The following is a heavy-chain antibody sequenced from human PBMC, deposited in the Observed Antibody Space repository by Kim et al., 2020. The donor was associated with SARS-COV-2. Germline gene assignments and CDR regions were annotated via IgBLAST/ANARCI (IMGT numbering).Heavy chain of an antibody. CDR3: AKKFYNQFDP. CDR2: T. D-gene: IGHD1-20*01. Sequence: TYYADAVKGRFAISRDNSMNTLYLQMNSLRDEDTALYYCAKKFYNQFDPWGQGTLVTVSS. J-gene: IGHJ5*02. V-gene: IGHV3-23*01.